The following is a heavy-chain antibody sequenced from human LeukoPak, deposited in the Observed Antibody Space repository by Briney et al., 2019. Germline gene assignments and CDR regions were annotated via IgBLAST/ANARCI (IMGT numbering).Heavy chain of an antibody. V-gene: IGHV3-74*01. CDR1: GFTFSTYW. J-gene: IGHJ5*02. D-gene: IGHD6-19*01. CDR3: ARLGSGWYQLDP. Sequence: GGSLRLSCAASGFTFSTYWMHWVRQVPGKGLEWVSRIKGDEMTTNYADSVKGRFTISRDNSKNTLYLQMNSLRAEDTAVYYCARLGSGWYQLDPWGQGTLVTVSS. CDR2: IKGDEMTT.